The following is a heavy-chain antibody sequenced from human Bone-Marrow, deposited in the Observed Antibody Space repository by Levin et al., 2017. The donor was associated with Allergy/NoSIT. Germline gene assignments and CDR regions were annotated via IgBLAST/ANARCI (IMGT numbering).Heavy chain of an antibody. CDR3: ARDYYGSGSYDSPGDY. CDR2: ISSSSSYI. V-gene: IGHV3-21*01. D-gene: IGHD3-10*01. CDR1: GFTFSSYS. J-gene: IGHJ4*02. Sequence: GGSLRLSCAASGFTFSSYSMNWVRQAPGKGLEWVSSISSSSSYIYYADSVKGRFTISRDNAKNSLYLQMNSLRAEDTAVYYCARDYYGSGSYDSPGDYWGQGTLVTVSS.